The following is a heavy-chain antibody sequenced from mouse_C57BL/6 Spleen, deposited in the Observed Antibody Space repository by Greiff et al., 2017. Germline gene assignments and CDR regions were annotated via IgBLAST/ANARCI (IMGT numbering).Heavy chain of an antibody. CDR3: ARGGSYWYFDV. J-gene: IGHJ1*03. CDR1: GYTFTSYW. Sequence: QVQLQQPGAELVRPGSSVKLSCKASGYTFTSYWMHWVKQRPIQGLEWIGNIDPSDSETHYNQKFKDKATVTVDKSSSTAYMQLSSLTSEDSAVYYCARGGSYWYFDVWGTGTTVTVSS. CDR2: IDPSDSET. V-gene: IGHV1-52*01.